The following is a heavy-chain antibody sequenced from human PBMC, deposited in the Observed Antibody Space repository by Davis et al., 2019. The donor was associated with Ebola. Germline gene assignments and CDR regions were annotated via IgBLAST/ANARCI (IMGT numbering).Heavy chain of an antibody. Sequence: GESLKISCVASGFTFRNYAMHWVRQAPGKGLEWVAVVSHSERETFYADSVKGRFTISRDNSENTLYLQMNSLRGEDTAVYYCARDLAWGTTGTLYFYGTDVWGQGTTVTVSS. D-gene: IGHD1-14*01. V-gene: IGHV3-30*14. CDR3: ARDLAWGTTGTLYFYGTDV. CDR1: GFTFRNYA. J-gene: IGHJ6*02. CDR2: VSHSERET.